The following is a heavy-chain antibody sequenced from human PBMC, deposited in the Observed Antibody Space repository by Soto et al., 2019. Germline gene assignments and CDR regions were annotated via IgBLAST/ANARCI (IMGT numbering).Heavy chain of an antibody. CDR1: GFNFNIYS. V-gene: IGHV3-48*01. Sequence: PGGSLRLSCITSGFNFNIYSMNWVRQAPGKGLEWVSYMTSDSKTIHYADSIKGRFTISRENAKNSVFLQLNSLRVEDTAVYYCTRGVSYGFDFWGQGTMVTVSS. CDR2: MTSDSKTI. D-gene: IGHD3-10*01. J-gene: IGHJ3*01. CDR3: TRGVSYGFDF.